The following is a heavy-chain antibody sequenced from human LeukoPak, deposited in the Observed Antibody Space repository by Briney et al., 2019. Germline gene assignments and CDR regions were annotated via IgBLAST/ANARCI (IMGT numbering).Heavy chain of an antibody. Sequence: GASVKVSCKASGGTFSSYAISWVRQAPGQGLEWMGRIIPILGIANYAQKFQGRVTITADKPTSTAYMELSSLRSEDTAVYYCARDPRHFLPFDYWGQGTLVTVSS. CDR3: ARDPRHFLPFDY. V-gene: IGHV1-69*04. CDR2: IIPILGIA. D-gene: IGHD3-3*02. J-gene: IGHJ4*02. CDR1: GGTFSSYA.